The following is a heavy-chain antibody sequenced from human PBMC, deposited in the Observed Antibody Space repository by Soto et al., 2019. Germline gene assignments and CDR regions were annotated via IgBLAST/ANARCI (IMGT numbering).Heavy chain of an antibody. CDR1: GGSISSYY. V-gene: IGHV4-59*01. D-gene: IGHD2-2*01. CDR3: ARAAVPAAMPVPDPDFYYYYYMDV. Sequence: SETLSLTCTVSGGSISSYYWSWIRQPPGKGLEWIGYIYYSGSTNYNPSLKSRVTISVDTSKNQFSLKLSSVTAADTAVYYCARAAVPAAMPVPDPDFYYYYYMDVWGKGTTVTVSS. CDR2: IYYSGST. J-gene: IGHJ6*03.